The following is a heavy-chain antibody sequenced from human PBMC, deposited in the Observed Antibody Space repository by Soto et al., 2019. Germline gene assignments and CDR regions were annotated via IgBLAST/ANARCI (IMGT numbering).Heavy chain of an antibody. J-gene: IGHJ6*02. Sequence: ASVEVSCKASGYTFTTYYIHWVRQAPGQGLEWMGIINPLAGTTSSVRNFQGRITMTRNISRNTAHMELSSLQSEDTAVYYCARERKFDFWRKGLDVWGQGTTVTVSS. CDR3: ARERKFDFWRKGLDV. CDR1: GYTFTTYY. D-gene: IGHD3-3*01. CDR2: INPLAGTT. V-gene: IGHV1-46*01.